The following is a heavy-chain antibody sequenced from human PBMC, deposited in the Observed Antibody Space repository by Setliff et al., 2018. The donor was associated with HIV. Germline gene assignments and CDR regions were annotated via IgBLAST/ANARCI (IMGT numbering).Heavy chain of an antibody. J-gene: IGHJ6*03. CDR2: INPSSGAT. Sequence: ASVKVSCKASGYTFTGYYVHWVRQVPGQGLEWMGWINPSSGATNFAQNFQGRVTMTRDTSITTVYLELIRLRSEDTAVYYCAREVHDHTNRLYYYYYIDVWAKGTLLVTVSS. V-gene: IGHV1-2*02. CDR1: GYTFTGYY. D-gene: IGHD2-8*01. CDR3: AREVHDHTNRLYYYYYIDV.